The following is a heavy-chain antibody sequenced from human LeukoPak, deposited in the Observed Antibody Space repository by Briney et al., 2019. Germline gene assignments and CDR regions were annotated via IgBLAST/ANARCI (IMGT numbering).Heavy chain of an antibody. V-gene: IGHV6-1*01. CDR3: ARARGDYYDSQFDY. CDR2: TYYRSKWYN. CDR1: GDSVSSNSAA. J-gene: IGHJ4*02. D-gene: IGHD3-22*01. Sequence: SQTLSLTCAISGDSVSSNSAAWNWSRQSPSRGLEWLGRTYYRSKWYNDYAVSVKSRITINPDTSKNQFSLQLNSVTPEDTAVYYCARARGDYYDSQFDYWGQGTLVTVSS.